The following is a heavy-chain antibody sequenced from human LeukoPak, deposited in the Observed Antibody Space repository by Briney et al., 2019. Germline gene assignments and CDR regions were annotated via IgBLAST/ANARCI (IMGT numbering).Heavy chain of an antibody. J-gene: IGHJ4*02. D-gene: IGHD3-22*01. Sequence: SVTVSCQDCGFTFTSSAVQWVRQAGGQRLDGIGCIVVGSDNTNYAQKFQERVTITSNMHTSTPYMELTSLRYDDTAVYYCAADYYDGSSGFHFDYWGQGTLVTVSS. CDR1: GFTFTSSA. CDR3: AADYYDGSSGFHFDY. V-gene: IGHV1-58*01. CDR2: IVVGSDNT.